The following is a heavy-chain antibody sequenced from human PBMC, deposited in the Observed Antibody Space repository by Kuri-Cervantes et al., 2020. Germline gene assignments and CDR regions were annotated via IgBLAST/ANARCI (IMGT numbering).Heavy chain of an antibody. CDR1: GYTFSDYY. V-gene: IGHV1-2*02. J-gene: IGHJ4*02. CDR2: SNPNSGDT. Sequence: ASVKVSCKASGYTFSDYYVHWVRQAPGQGLEWMGWSNPNSGDTHHAQRFQDRITMTWDTSISTLYLELSSLTSDDTAVYYCSREDYWGQGTLVTVSS. CDR3: SREDY.